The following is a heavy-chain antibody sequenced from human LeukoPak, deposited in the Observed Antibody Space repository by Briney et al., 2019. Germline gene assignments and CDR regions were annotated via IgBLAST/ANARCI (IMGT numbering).Heavy chain of an antibody. Sequence: SETLSLTCTVSGDSISSYYWTWIRQPPGKGLEWIGHIYYSGSTNYNPSLKSRVTISLGTSKNQFSLNLSSVTAADTAVYYCARTALYSSGWYPRDWGQGTLVTVSS. CDR1: GDSISSYY. J-gene: IGHJ4*02. CDR3: ARTALYSSGWYPRD. D-gene: IGHD6-19*01. V-gene: IGHV4-59*01. CDR2: IYYSGST.